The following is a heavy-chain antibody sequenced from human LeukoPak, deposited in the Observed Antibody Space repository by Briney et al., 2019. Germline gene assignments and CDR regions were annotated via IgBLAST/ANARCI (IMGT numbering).Heavy chain of an antibody. D-gene: IGHD3-22*01. CDR1: GFTVSSNY. CDR3: ARVSLTYYYDSRAARGHLFDY. J-gene: IGHJ4*02. Sequence: PGGSLRLSCAASGFTVSSNYMSWVRQAPGKGLEWVSVIYSGGSTYYADSVKGRFTISRDNSKNTLYLQMNSLRAEDTAVYYCARVSLTYYYDSRAARGHLFDYWGQGTLVTVSS. CDR2: IYSGGST. V-gene: IGHV3-53*05.